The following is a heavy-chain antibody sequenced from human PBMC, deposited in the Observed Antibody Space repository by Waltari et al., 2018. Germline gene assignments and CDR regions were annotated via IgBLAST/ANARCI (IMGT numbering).Heavy chain of an antibody. CDR1: GGSISSYY. CDR3: ARVREQLVPDDAFDI. V-gene: IGHV4-4*07. CDR2: IYTSGST. Sequence: QVQLQESGPGLVKPSETLSLTCTVSGGSISSYYWSWIRQPAGKGLEWIGRIYTSGSTNSNPSLKSRVTMSVDTSKNQFSLKLSSVTAADTAVYYCARVREQLVPDDAFDIWGQGTTVTVSS. D-gene: IGHD6-13*01. J-gene: IGHJ3*02.